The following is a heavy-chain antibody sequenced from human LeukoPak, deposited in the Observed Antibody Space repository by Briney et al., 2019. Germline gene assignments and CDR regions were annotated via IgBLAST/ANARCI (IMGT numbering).Heavy chain of an antibody. D-gene: IGHD6-13*01. CDR2: ISENGRAK. Sequence: GGSLRLSCAASGFTFSNYWMSWVRQAPGKGLEWVASISENGRAKPYVASVRGRFTISRDNTKNSLYLQMNSLRVEDTAVYYCARGGAAAARKRGIDYWGQGTLVTVSS. V-gene: IGHV3-7*01. CDR1: GFTFSNYW. J-gene: IGHJ4*02. CDR3: ARGGAAAARKRGIDY.